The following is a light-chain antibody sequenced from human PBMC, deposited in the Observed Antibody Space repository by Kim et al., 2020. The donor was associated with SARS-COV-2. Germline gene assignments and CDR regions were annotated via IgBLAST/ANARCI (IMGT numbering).Light chain of an antibody. CDR1: QTIDKY. CDR2: AIS. CDR3: QQSDTTPAT. Sequence: DIQMTQSPSSLAASVGDRVTITCRTSQTIDKYLNWYQRKPGKAPNLLIFAISSLRSGVPSRFSGSGSGTDFTLTISSLQPEDFATYFCQQSDTTPATFGQGTKLEIK. V-gene: IGKV1-39*01. J-gene: IGKJ2*01.